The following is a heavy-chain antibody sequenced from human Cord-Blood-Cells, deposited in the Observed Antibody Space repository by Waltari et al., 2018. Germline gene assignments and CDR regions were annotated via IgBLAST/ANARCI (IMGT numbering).Heavy chain of an antibody. CDR1: GTFSSYA. Sequence: GTFSSYAISWVRQAPGQGFEWMGGIIPIFGTANYAQKFQGRVTITADESTSTAYMELSSLRSEDTAVYYCASTSIFGVVIGYYYYGMDVWGQGTTVTVSS. CDR2: IIPIFGTA. V-gene: IGHV1-69*01. CDR3: ASTSIFGVVIGYYYYGMDV. D-gene: IGHD3-3*01. J-gene: IGHJ6*02.